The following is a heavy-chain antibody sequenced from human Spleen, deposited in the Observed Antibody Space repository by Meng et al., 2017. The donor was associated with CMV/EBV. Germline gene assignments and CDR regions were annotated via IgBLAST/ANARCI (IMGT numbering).Heavy chain of an antibody. Sequence: GESLKISCAASGFTFSSYEMNWVRQAPGKGLEWVSYISSSGSTIYYADSVKGRFTISRDNAKNSLYLQMNNVRAEDTAVYYCASWKSEGPLDDWGQGALVTVSS. CDR1: GFTFSSYE. CDR2: ISSSGSTI. D-gene: IGHD1-1*01. V-gene: IGHV3-48*03. J-gene: IGHJ4*02. CDR3: ASWKSEGPLDD.